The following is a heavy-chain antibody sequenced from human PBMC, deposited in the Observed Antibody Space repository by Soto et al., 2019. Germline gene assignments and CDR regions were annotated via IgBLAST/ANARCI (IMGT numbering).Heavy chain of an antibody. CDR3: ASAVAGDIDY. CDR2: IYYSGST. V-gene: IGHV4-59*08. CDR1: GGSISSYY. D-gene: IGHD6-19*01. J-gene: IGHJ4*02. Sequence: QVQLQESGPGLVKPSETLSLTCTVSGGSISSYYWSWIRQPPGKGLEWIGYIYYSGSTNYNPSLKXPVXIXADTSKNQSSLKLSSVTAADTAVYYCASAVAGDIDYWGQGTLVTVSS.